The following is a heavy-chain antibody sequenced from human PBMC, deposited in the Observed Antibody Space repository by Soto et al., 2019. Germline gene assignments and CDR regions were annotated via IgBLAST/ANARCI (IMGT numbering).Heavy chain of an antibody. V-gene: IGHV3-7*01. CDR1: GFTFSNYW. CDR2: IKQDGSEK. Sequence: EVHLVESGGGLVQPGGSLRLSCAASGFTFSNYWMSWVRQAPGKGPEWVANIKQDGSEKYYVDSVKGRFTISRDNAKNSLYLQMNSLRGEDTAVYYCARAYIWGQGTMVTVSS. J-gene: IGHJ3*02. CDR3: ARAYI.